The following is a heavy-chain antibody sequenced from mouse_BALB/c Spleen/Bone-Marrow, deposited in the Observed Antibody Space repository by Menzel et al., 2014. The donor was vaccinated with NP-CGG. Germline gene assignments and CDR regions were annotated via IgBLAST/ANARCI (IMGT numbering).Heavy chain of an antibody. CDR2: IHPSDTET. Sequence: QVQLQQSGAELVRPGASVKLSCKASGYSFTSYWMNWVKQRPGHGLEWIGMIHPSDTETRLNQRFKDKATLTVDKSSSKAYMQLNSTTSEDSAVYYCARLEGNYGSTLAYWGQGTLVTISA. CDR1: GYSFTSYW. D-gene: IGHD1-1*01. CDR3: ARLEGNYGSTLAY. V-gene: IGHV1-61*01. J-gene: IGHJ3*01.